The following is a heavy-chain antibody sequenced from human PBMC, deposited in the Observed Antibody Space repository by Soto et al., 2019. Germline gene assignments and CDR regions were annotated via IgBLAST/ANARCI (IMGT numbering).Heavy chain of an antibody. J-gene: IGHJ5*02. V-gene: IGHV3-30-3*01. CDR1: GFTLDRYT. D-gene: IGHD3-3*01. Sequence: GGSLRLSCAASGFTLDRYTMHWVRQAPGKGLEWVSLNRYDGSNKYYADSVKGRFTISRDNSKNTLYLQMNSLRAEDTAVYYCARDYYDFWSGYYLQHWFDPWGQGTLVTVSS. CDR2: NRYDGSNK. CDR3: ARDYYDFWSGYYLQHWFDP.